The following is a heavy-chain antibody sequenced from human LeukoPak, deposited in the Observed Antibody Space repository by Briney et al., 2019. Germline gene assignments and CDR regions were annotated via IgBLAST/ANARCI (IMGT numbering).Heavy chain of an antibody. CDR2: IYTSGST. D-gene: IGHD3-10*01. J-gene: IGHJ5*02. CDR1: GGSISSYY. CDR3: ARSGTYYNNWFDP. V-gene: IGHV4-4*07. Sequence: SETLSLTCTVSGGSISSYYWSWIRQPAGKGLEWIGRIYTSGSTNYNPSLKSRVTISVDTSKNQFSLKLNSVTAADTAVYYCARSGTYYNNWFDPWGQGTLVTVSS.